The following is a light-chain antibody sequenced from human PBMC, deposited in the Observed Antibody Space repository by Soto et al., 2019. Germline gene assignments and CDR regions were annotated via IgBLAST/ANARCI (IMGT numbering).Light chain of an antibody. V-gene: IGKV3-15*01. J-gene: IGKJ4*01. CDR1: QSVNSY. Sequence: EIVMTQSPATLSVSPGERVTLSCRPGQSVNSYLAWYQQKPGQAPRLLIYDTSTRATGIPARFSGSGSGTLFTLTISSLQSEDFAIYYCLQYDLWPLTFGGGTKVEIK. CDR2: DTS. CDR3: LQYDLWPLT.